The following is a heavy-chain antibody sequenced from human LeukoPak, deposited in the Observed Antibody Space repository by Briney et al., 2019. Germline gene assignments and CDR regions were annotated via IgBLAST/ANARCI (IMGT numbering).Heavy chain of an antibody. V-gene: IGHV4-34*01. CDR2: INHSGST. J-gene: IGHJ6*03. Sequence: IPSETLSLTCAVYGGSFSGYYWSWIRQPPGKGLEWIGEINHSGSTNYNPSLKSRVTISVDTSKNQFSLKLSSVTAADTAVYYCARVYGDYHPRHYMDVWGKGTTVTVSS. D-gene: IGHD4-17*01. CDR3: ARVYGDYHPRHYMDV. CDR1: GGSFSGYY.